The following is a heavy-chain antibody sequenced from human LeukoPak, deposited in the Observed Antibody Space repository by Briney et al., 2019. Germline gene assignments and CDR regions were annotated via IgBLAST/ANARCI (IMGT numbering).Heavy chain of an antibody. D-gene: IGHD6-19*01. Sequence: ASVKVSCKASGYTFTNYDINWVRQATGQGLEWMGWMNPNSGNTGFAQKFQGRVTMTRSTSISTAYMELSGLRSEDTAMYYCARDVAVAGSDYWGQGTLVTVSS. J-gene: IGHJ4*02. CDR3: ARDVAVAGSDY. CDR2: MNPNSGNT. V-gene: IGHV1-8*01. CDR1: GYTFTNYD.